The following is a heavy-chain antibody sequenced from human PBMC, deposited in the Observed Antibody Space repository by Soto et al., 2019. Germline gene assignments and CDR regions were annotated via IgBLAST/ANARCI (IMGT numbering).Heavy chain of an antibody. CDR3: ARRMETNYFYCMDV. J-gene: IGHJ6*01. CDR2: IIPMFGKA. CDR1: GGTFRSYA. D-gene: IGHD2-8*01. V-gene: IGHV1-69*01. Sequence: QVQLVQSGAEVREPGSSVKVSCEASGGTFRSYAINWVRQAPGQGLEWMGGIIPMFGKANYAEKFLGRVTITADEAARTAYMEVSSLKSEDTAVYYCARRMETNYFYCMDVWGLGTTVTVSS.